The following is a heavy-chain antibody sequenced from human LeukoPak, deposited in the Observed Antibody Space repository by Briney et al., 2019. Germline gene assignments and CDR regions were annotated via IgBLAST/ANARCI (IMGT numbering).Heavy chain of an antibody. Sequence: GGSLRLSCAASGFTVSSNYMSWVRQAPGKGLEWVSVIYSGGSTYYADSVKGRFTISRDNSKNTLYLQMNSLRAEDTAVYYCAKGSATTVSEPDYWGQGTLVTVSS. V-gene: IGHV3-53*05. D-gene: IGHD4-17*01. J-gene: IGHJ4*02. CDR2: IYSGGST. CDR3: AKGSATTVSEPDY. CDR1: GFTVSSNY.